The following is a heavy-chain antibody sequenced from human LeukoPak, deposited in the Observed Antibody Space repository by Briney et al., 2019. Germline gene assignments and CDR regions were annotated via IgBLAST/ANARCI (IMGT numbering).Heavy chain of an antibody. CDR3: ARATMRGFLDRSDP. CDR1: GGTFSSYA. V-gene: IGHV1-69*01. D-gene: IGHD3-3*01. CDR2: IIPIFGTA. Sequence: SSVKFSCKASGGTFSSYAISWVRQAPGQGLEWMGGIIPIFGTANYAQKFQGRVTITADESTSTAYMELSSLRSEDTAVYYCARATMRGFLDRSDPWGQGTLVTVSS. J-gene: IGHJ5*02.